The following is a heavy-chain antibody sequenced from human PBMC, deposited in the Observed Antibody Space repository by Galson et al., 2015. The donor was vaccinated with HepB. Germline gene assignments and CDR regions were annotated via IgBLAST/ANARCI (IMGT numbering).Heavy chain of an antibody. Sequence: SLRLSCAASGFTFSRYAMSWVRQAPGKGLEWVSAISGSGGSTYYADSVKGRFTISRDNSKNTLYLQMNSLRAEDTAVYYCAKVPGWDCSSTSCSLDYWGQGTLVTVSS. J-gene: IGHJ4*02. CDR3: AKVPGWDCSSTSCSLDY. D-gene: IGHD2-2*01. CDR1: GFTFSRYA. CDR2: ISGSGGST. V-gene: IGHV3-23*01.